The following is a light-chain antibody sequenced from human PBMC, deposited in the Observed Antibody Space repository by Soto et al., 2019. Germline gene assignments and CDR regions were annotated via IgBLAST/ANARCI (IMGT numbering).Light chain of an antibody. CDR3: QQRSNWPPSIT. V-gene: IGKV3-11*01. J-gene: IGKJ5*01. CDR2: DAS. Sequence: EIVLTQSPATLSLSPGERATLSCRASQSVSSYLAWYHQKPGQAPRLLIYDASNRATGIPARLSGSGSGTDFTLTISSLEPEDFAVYYCQQRSNWPPSITFGQGTRLEIK. CDR1: QSVSSY.